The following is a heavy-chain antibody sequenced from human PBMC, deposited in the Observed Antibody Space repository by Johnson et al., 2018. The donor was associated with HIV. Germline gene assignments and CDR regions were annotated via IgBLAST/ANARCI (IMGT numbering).Heavy chain of an antibody. CDR1: GFTFSSYA. CDR3: ARRWELHSNAFDI. CDR2: INWNGGST. Sequence: VQLVESGGGLVQPGRSLRLSCAASGFTFSSYAMSWVRQAPGKGLEWVSGINWNGGSTGYADSVKGRFTISRDNAKNSLYLQMNNLRAEDTALYYCARRWELHSNAFDIWGQGTMVTVSS. J-gene: IGHJ3*02. D-gene: IGHD1-26*01. V-gene: IGHV3-20*04.